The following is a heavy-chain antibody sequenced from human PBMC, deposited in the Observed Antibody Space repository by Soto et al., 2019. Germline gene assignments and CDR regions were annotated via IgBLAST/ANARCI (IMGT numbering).Heavy chain of an antibody. CDR1: GYTFTSYG. V-gene: IGHV1-18*01. D-gene: IGHD6-6*01. J-gene: IGHJ5*02. Sequence: WASVKVSCKASGYTFTSYGISWVRQAPGQGLEWMGWISAYNGNTNYAQKLQGRVTMTTDTSTSTAYMELRSLRSDDTAVYYCARDHSVGSSLHRHWYDPWGQGNLVTVSS. CDR3: ARDHSVGSSLHRHWYDP. CDR2: ISAYNGNT.